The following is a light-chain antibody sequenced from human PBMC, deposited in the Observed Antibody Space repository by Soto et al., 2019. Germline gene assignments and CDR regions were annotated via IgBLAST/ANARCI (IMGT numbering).Light chain of an antibody. V-gene: IGKV3-20*01. CDR1: QSVSSSY. Sequence: EIVLTQSPGTLSLSPGERATLSCRASQSVSSSYLAWYQQKPGQAPRLLIYGASSRATGIPDRFSGSGSGTGFTLTISRLEPEDFAVSYCQQYGSSPPWTFGQGTKVEIK. CDR3: QQYGSSPPWT. CDR2: GAS. J-gene: IGKJ1*01.